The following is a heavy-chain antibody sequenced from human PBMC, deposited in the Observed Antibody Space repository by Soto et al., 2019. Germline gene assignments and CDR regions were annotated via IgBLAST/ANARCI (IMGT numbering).Heavy chain of an antibody. CDR3: AHRRYGSGWYDYFDF. V-gene: IGHV2-5*02. D-gene: IGHD6-19*01. J-gene: IGHJ4*02. CDR1: GFSLSTTGVG. CDR2: IYWDDDK. Sequence: SGPTLVNPTQTLTLTCTFSGFSLSTTGVGVGWIRQPPGKALEWLALIYWDDDKRYSPSLKSRLTITKDTSKNQVVLTMTNMDPVDTATYYCAHRRYGSGWYDYFDFWGQGTLVTVSS.